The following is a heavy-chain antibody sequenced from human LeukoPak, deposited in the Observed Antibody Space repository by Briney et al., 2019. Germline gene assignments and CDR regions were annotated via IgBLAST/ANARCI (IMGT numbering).Heavy chain of an antibody. Sequence: ASVKVSCKASGYTFTNYVMNWVRQAPGQGLEWMGWINTNTGNPTYAQGFTGRFVFSLDTSVSTTYLQISSLKAEDTAVYYCARSLVGATDYWGQGTLVTVSS. CDR1: GYTFTNYV. CDR3: ARSLVGATDY. CDR2: INTNTGNP. J-gene: IGHJ4*02. V-gene: IGHV7-4-1*02. D-gene: IGHD1-26*01.